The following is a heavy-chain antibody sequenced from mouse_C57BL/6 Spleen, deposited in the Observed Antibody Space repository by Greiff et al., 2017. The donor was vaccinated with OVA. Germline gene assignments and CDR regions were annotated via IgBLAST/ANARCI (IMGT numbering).Heavy chain of an antibody. CDR1: GYTFTSYW. CDR2: IHPNSGST. V-gene: IGHV1-64*01. D-gene: IGHD1-1*01. J-gene: IGHJ2*01. CDR3: AREYDSSSLDY. Sequence: QVHVKQPGAELVKPGASVKLSCKASGYTFTSYWMHWVKQRPGQGLEWIGMIHPNSGSTNYNEKFKSKATLTVDKSSSTAYMQLSSLTSEDAAFYCCAREYDSSSLDYWGQGTTLTVSS.